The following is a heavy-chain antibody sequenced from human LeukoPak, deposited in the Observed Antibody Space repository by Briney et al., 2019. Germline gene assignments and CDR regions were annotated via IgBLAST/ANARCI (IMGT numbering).Heavy chain of an antibody. Sequence: SETLSLTCTVSGGFISSYYWSWIRQPAGKGLEWIGRIYTSGSTNYNPSLKSRVTMSVDTSKNQFSLKLSSVTAADTAVYYCARDSADCSSISCYHYYYYMDVWGKGTTVTVSS. J-gene: IGHJ6*03. V-gene: IGHV4-4*07. CDR2: IYTSGST. D-gene: IGHD2-2*01. CDR1: GGFISSYY. CDR3: ARDSADCSSISCYHYYYYMDV.